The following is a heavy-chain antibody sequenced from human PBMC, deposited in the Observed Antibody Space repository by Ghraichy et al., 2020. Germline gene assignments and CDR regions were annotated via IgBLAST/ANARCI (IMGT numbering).Heavy chain of an antibody. V-gene: IGHV1-46*01. D-gene: IGHD3-10*01. CDR3: ARGPGVLLWFGEINWFDP. J-gene: IGHJ5*02. Sequence: ASVKVSCKASGYTFTSYYMHWVRQAPGQGLESMGIINPSGGSTSYAQKFQGRVTMTRDTSTSTVYMELSSLRSEDTAVYYCARGPGVLLWFGEINWFDPWGQGTLVTVSS. CDR2: INPSGGST. CDR1: GYTFTSYY.